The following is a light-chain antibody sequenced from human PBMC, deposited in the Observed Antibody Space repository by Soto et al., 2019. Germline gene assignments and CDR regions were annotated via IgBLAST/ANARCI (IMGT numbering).Light chain of an antibody. CDR3: QQRSIWPPLI. CDR2: DAS. Sequence: EIVLTQSPATLSLSPGERATLSCRASQSVGGYLDWYQQKPGQAPRLLIYDASNRASGIPARFSGSGSGTNFTLTISSLEPEDLAVYYCQQRSIWPPLIFGGGTKVEIK. CDR1: QSVGGY. V-gene: IGKV3-11*01. J-gene: IGKJ4*01.